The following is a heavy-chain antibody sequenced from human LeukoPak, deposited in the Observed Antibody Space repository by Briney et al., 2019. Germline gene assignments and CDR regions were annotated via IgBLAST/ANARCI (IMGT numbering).Heavy chain of an antibody. V-gene: IGHV4-31*03. D-gene: IGHD2-15*01. CDR3: ARVRLAAPYWYFDL. J-gene: IGHJ2*01. Sequence: SETLSLTCTVSGGSISSGGYYWSWIRQHPGKGLEWIGYIYYSGSTYYNPSLKSRVTISVDTSKNQFSLKLSSVTAADTAVYYCARVRLAAPYWYFDLWGRGTLVTVSS. CDR2: IYYSGST. CDR1: GGSISSGGYY.